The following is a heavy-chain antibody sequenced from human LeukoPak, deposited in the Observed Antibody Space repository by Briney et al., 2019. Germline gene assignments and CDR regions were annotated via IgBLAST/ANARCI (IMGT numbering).Heavy chain of an antibody. V-gene: IGHV3-21*01. D-gene: IGHD1-1*01. CDR1: GFIFSSYN. CDR3: ARDGYNSANGIDV. J-gene: IGHJ3*01. CDR2: ISCSSNYI. Sequence: GGSLRLSCAASGFIFSSYNMNWVRQAPGKGLEWVSSISCSSNYIYYADSVKGRFTISRDNAKSSLSLQMNSLSAEDTAVYYCARDGYNSANGIDVWGQGTMVTVSS.